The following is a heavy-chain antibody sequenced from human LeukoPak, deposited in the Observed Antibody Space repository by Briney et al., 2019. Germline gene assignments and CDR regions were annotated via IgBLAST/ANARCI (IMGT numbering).Heavy chain of an antibody. CDR3: ARGYCSGANCYTAPDY. CDR2: MDPKGTT. CDR1: GGSITGYY. Sequence: SETLSLTCTVSGGSITGYYWNWIRQPAGKVLEWIGRMDPKGTTSYNPSLKSRVTMSVDTSKNQFSLKLTSVTAADTAMYYCARGYCSGANCYTAPDYWGQGTLVTVSS. D-gene: IGHD2-15*01. J-gene: IGHJ4*02. V-gene: IGHV4-4*07.